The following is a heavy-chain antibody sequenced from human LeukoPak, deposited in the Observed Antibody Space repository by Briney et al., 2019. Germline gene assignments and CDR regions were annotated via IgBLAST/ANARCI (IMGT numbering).Heavy chain of an antibody. CDR3: AREDYYDSSGYFGWFDP. D-gene: IGHD3-22*01. CDR2: IYTSGST. CDR1: GGSISSYY. Sequence: SETLSLTCTVSGGSISSYYLSWIRQPAGKGLECIGRIYTSGSTNYNPSLKSRVTMSVDTSKNQFSLKLSFVTAADTAVYYCAREDYYDSSGYFGWFDPWGQGTLVTVSS. V-gene: IGHV4-4*07. J-gene: IGHJ5*02.